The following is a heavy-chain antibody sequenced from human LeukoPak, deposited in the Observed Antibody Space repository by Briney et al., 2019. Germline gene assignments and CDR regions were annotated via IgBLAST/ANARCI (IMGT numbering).Heavy chain of an antibody. V-gene: IGHV3-30*03. CDR3: ARAVLFDY. D-gene: IGHD2-8*01. CDR2: ISYDGSNK. Sequence: GGSLRLSCAASGFTFSSYGMHWVRQAPGKGLEWVAVISYDGSNKYYADSVKGRFTISRDNSKNTLYPQMNSLRAEDTAVYYCARAVLFDYWGQGTLVTVSS. J-gene: IGHJ4*02. CDR1: GFTFSSYG.